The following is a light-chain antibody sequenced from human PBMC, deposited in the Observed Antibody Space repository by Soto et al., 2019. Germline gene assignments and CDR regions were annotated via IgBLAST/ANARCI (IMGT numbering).Light chain of an antibody. CDR1: QSVSSN. CDR2: GAS. V-gene: IGKV3-15*01. CDR3: QQYNNWPPMYT. J-gene: IGKJ2*01. Sequence: EILMTQSPATLSVSPGERATLSCRASQSVSSNLAWYQQQPGQAHRLLIYGASTRATGIPARFSGSGSGTEFTLTISSLQSEDFAVYYCQQYNNWPPMYTFGQGTKLEIK.